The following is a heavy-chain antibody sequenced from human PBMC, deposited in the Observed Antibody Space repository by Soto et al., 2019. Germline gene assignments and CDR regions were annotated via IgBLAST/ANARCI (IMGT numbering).Heavy chain of an antibody. CDR1: GFTFNDYS. J-gene: IGHJ4*02. CDR3: GRDRGGGGFSH. V-gene: IGHV3-48*01. CDR2: ITSSNSPK. D-gene: IGHD3-10*01. Sequence: EVQLVESGGGLVQPGGSLRLSCAASGFTFNDYSMHWVRQAPGKGLEWVSYITSSNSPKYYADSVKGRFTISRDNAKNSLYLKMNRRGAGDPAVDYWGRDRGGGGFSHWGQGTLVTVSS.